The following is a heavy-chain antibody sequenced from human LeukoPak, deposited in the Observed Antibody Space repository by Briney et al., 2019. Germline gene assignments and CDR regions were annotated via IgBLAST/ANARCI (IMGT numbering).Heavy chain of an antibody. Sequence: PGGSLRLSCAASGFTLSDYYTSWIRQAPGKGLEWVSCSSSSGSAIYYADSVKGRFAISRDNAKNSLYLQMNSLRAEDTAVYYCARRRDFIDYWGQGTLVTVSS. CDR3: ARRRDFIDY. CDR2: SSSSGSAI. CDR1: GFTLSDYY. J-gene: IGHJ4*02. D-gene: IGHD3/OR15-3a*01. V-gene: IGHV3-11*01.